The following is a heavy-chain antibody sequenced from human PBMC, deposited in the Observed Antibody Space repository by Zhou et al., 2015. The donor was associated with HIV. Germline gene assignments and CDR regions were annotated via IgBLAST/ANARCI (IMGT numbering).Heavy chain of an antibody. CDR3: ARAHYYYGSGSYYLFDY. V-gene: IGHV1-2*02. CDR1: GYTFTSYD. Sequence: QVQLVQSGGEVKKPGASVKVSCKASGYTFTSYDISWVRQAPGQGLEWMGWINPNSGGTNYAQKFQGRVTMTRDTSISTAYMELSRLRSDDTAVYYCARAHYYYGSGSYYLFDYWGQGTLVTVSS. J-gene: IGHJ4*02. D-gene: IGHD3-10*01. CDR2: INPNSGGT.